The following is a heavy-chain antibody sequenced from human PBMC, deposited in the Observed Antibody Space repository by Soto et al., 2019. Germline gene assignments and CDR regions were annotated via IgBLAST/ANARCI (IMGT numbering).Heavy chain of an antibody. CDR1: WFTLCNYG. CDR2: VSANNGHT. D-gene: IGHD2-8*01. J-gene: IGHJ6*02. Sequence: GASGKVSCQAFWFTLCNYGLNWVRQAPWQGVEGMGWVSANNGHTNYAQNLQGRVSMTTDTSTSTAYMELRGLTFDDTAVYYCARDIESVTAKHFFYYYAMDVWGQGTTVTVSS. V-gene: IGHV1-18*01. CDR3: ARDIESVTAKHFFYYYAMDV.